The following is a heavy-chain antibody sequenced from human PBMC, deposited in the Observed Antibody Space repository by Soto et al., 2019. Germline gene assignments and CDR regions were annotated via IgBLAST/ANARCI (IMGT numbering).Heavy chain of an antibody. J-gene: IGHJ1*01. CDR1: GFTFSSYA. CDR3: ARAKEASHLSGSYEYFQH. D-gene: IGHD1-26*01. Sequence: GGSLRLSCAASGFTFSSYAMSWVRQAPGKGLEWVSAISGSGGSTYYADSVKGRFTISRDNSKNTLYLQMNSLRAEDTAVYYCARAKEASHLSGSYEYFQHWGQGTLVTVSS. CDR2: ISGSGGST. V-gene: IGHV3-23*01.